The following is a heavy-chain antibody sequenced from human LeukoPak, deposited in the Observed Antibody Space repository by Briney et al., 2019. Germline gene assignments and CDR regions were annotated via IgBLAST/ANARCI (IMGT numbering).Heavy chain of an antibody. J-gene: IGHJ5*02. CDR2: INTNTGNP. CDR3: AGPSPTVTTLGKRFDP. V-gene: IGHV7-4-1*02. CDR1: GYTFTSYA. Sequence: GASVKVSCKASGYTFTSYAMNWVRQAPGQGLEWMGWINTNTGNPTYAQGFTGPFVFSLDTSVSTAYLQISSLKAEDTAVYYCAGPSPTVTTLGKRFDPWGQGTLVTVSS. D-gene: IGHD4-11*01.